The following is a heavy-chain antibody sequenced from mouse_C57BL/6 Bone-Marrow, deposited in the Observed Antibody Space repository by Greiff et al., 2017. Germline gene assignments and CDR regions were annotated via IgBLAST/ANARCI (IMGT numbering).Heavy chain of an antibody. CDR3: ARGDYTYYAMDY. CDR1: GYTFTSYW. CDR2: INPSNGGT. J-gene: IGHJ4*01. Sequence: VQLQQPGTELVKPGASVKLSCKASGYTFTSYWMHWVKQRPGQGLEWIGNINPSNGGTNYNEKFKSKATLTVDKSSSTAYMRLSSLTSEDSAVYYCARGDYTYYAMDYWGQGTSVTVSS. V-gene: IGHV1-53*01. D-gene: IGHD2-12*01.